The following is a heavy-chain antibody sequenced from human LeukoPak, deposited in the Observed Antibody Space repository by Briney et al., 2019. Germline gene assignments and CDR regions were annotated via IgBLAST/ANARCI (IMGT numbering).Heavy chain of an antibody. Sequence: GGSLRLSCAASGFTFSIYWMSWVRQAPGKGLEWVANIKQDGSEKYYVDSVKGRFTISRDNAKNSLYLQMNSLRAEDTAVYYCARALIQLYAFLDFWGQGTLVTVSS. CDR1: GFTFSIYW. J-gene: IGHJ4*02. CDR3: ARALIQLYAFLDF. V-gene: IGHV3-7*01. CDR2: IKQDGSEK. D-gene: IGHD5-18*01.